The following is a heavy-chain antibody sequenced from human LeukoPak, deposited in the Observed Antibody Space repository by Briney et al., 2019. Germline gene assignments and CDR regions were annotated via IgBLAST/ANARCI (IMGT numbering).Heavy chain of an antibody. Sequence: GGSLRLSCAASGFTLSSDWMHWVRQAPGKELVWVSRINSDGSSTSYADSVKGRFTISRDNSKNTLYLQMNSLRAEDTAVYYCAKDGSSSLYFDYWGQGTLVTVSS. V-gene: IGHV3-74*01. CDR3: AKDGSSSLYFDY. CDR1: GFTLSSDW. J-gene: IGHJ4*02. CDR2: INSDGSST. D-gene: IGHD6-6*01.